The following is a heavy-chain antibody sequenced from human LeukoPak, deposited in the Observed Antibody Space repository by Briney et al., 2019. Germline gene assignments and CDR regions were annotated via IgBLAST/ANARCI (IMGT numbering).Heavy chain of an antibody. CDR1: GYTFTSYG. Sequence: ASVKVSCKASGYTFTSYGISWVRQAPGQGLEWMGWISAYNGNTNYARKLQGRVTMTTDTSTSTAYMELRSLRSDDTAVYYCARAPEGRLEWLLYGPYYFDYWGQGTLVTVSS. D-gene: IGHD3-3*01. CDR2: ISAYNGNT. V-gene: IGHV1-18*01. J-gene: IGHJ4*02. CDR3: ARAPEGRLEWLLYGPYYFDY.